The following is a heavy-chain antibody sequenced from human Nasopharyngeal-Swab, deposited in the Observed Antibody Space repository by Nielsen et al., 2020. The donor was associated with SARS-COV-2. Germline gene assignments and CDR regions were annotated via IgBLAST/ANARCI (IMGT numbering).Heavy chain of an antibody. CDR1: GYSFTSYW. CDR2: IYPGDSDT. Sequence: GGSLRLSCKGSGYSFTSYWIGWVRQMPGKGLEWMGIIYPGDSDTRYSPSFQGQVTISADKSISTAYLQWSSLKASDTAMYYCARFSSGTIPSVDYWGQGTLVTVSS. V-gene: IGHV5-51*01. CDR3: ARFSSGTIPSVDY. D-gene: IGHD1-7*01. J-gene: IGHJ4*02.